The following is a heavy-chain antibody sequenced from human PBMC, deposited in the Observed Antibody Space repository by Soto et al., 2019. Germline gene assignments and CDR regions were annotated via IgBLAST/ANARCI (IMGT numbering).Heavy chain of an antibody. V-gene: IGHV4-59*08. J-gene: IGHJ2*01. CDR2: IYHSGST. D-gene: IGHD3-9*01. Sequence: SETLSLTCTVSGGSISSNYWSWIRQPPGKGLEWIGYIYHSGSTNYNPSLKSRVTISVDTSKNQFSLRLSSVTAADTAVYYCARRYYDILAGYPGYFDLWGRGTLVTVSS. CDR1: GGSISSNY. CDR3: ARRYYDILAGYPGYFDL.